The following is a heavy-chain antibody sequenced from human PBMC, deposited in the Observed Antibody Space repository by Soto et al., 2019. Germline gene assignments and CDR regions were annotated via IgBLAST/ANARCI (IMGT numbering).Heavy chain of an antibody. CDR1: GGSISSSNW. J-gene: IGHJ4*02. V-gene: IGHV4-4*02. D-gene: IGHD6-19*01. CDR3: ARLQWLVWYYFDY. Sequence: SETLSLTCAVSGGSISSSNWWSWVRQPPGKGLEWIGEIYHSGSTNYNPSLKSRVTISVVKSKNQFSLKLSFVTAAYTAVYYCARLQWLVWYYFDYWGQGTLVTVSS. CDR2: IYHSGST.